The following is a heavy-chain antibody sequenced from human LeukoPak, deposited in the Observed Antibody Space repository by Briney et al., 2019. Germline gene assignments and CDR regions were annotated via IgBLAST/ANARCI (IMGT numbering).Heavy chain of an antibody. CDR1: GFTFSSYS. V-gene: IGHV3-48*04. CDR2: ISSSSSSTI. J-gene: IGHJ3*02. CDR3: ARDVEAVGDAFDI. Sequence: GGSLRLSCAASGFTFSSYSMNWVRQAPGKGLEWVSYISSSSSSTIYYADSVKGRFTISRDNAKNSLYLQMNSLRAEDAAVYYCARDVEAVGDAFDIWGQGTMVTVSS. D-gene: IGHD6-19*01.